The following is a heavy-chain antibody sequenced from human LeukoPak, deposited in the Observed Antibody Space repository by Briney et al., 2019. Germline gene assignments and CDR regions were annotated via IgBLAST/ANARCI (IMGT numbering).Heavy chain of an antibody. J-gene: IGHJ5*02. Sequence: SSETLSLTCTVSGGSISSGGYYWSWIRQHPGKGLEWIGYIYYSGSTYYNPSLKSRVTISVDTSKNQFSLKLSSVTAADTAVYYCARYRYWLGITGTRTFDPWGQGTLVTVSS. CDR3: ARYRYWLGITGTRTFDP. V-gene: IGHV4-31*03. D-gene: IGHD1-7*01. CDR2: IYYSGST. CDR1: GGSISSGGYY.